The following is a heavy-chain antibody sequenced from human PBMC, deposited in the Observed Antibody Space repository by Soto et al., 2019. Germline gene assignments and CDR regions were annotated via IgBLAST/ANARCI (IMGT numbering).Heavy chain of an antibody. CDR1: GFACRAFA. CDR3: ANSFVTTHHLYGYMEV. D-gene: IGHD4-17*01. V-gene: IGHV3-9*01. J-gene: IGHJ6*03. Sequence: EVQLVESGVSLVQPGRSLRLSCAASGFACRAFAMQWLRQTPGKGLEWFSGITWNGVAMGYADSVRRRLTISRDDAKKSLYLHMNSLRPEDTALYYCANSFVTTHHLYGYMEVWGKGTSVTVS. CDR2: ITWNGVAM.